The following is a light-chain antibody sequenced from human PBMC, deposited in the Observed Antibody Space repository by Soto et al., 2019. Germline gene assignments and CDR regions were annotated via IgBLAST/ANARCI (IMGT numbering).Light chain of an antibody. CDR3: QSYDSSLSGYV. J-gene: IGLJ1*01. CDR2: GNS. Sequence: QSVLTQPPSVSGAPGQRVTISCTGSSSNIGAGYGVHWYQQLPGTAPKLLIYGNSNRPSGVPDRFSGSKSGTSASLAITGXXXXXXXXXXXQSYDSSLSGYVFGTGTKLTVL. CDR1: SSNIGAGYG. V-gene: IGLV1-40*01.